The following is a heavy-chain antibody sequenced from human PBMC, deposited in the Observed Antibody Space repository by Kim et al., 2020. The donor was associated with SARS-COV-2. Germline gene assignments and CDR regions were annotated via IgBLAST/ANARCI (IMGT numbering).Heavy chain of an antibody. CDR3: TTDTGVNRVATLWGSARRTYYFDY. V-gene: IGHV3-15*01. CDR2: IKSKTDGGTT. J-gene: IGHJ4*02. D-gene: IGHD5-12*01. CDR1: GFTFSNAW. Sequence: GGSLRLSCAASGFTFSNAWMSWVRQAPGKGLEWVGRIKSKTDGGTTDYAAPVKGRFTISRDDSKNTLYLQMNSLKTEDTAVYYCTTDTGVNRVATLWGSARRTYYFDYWGQGTLVTVSS.